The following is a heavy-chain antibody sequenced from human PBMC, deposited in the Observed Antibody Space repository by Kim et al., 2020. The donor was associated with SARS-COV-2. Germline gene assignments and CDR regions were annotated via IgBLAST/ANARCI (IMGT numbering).Heavy chain of an antibody. D-gene: IGHD1-26*01. CDR2: FDPEDGET. CDR1: GYTLTELS. J-gene: IGHJ5*02. CDR3: ATSESYRNWFDP. V-gene: IGHV1-24*01. Sequence: ASVKVSCKVSGYTLTELSMHWVRQAPGKGLEWMGGFDPEDGETIYAQKFQGRVTMTEDTSTDTAYMELSSLRSEDTAVYYCATSESYRNWFDPWGQGTLVTVSS.